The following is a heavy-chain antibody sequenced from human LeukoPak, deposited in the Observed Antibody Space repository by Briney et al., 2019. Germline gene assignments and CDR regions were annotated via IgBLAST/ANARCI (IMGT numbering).Heavy chain of an antibody. V-gene: IGHV4-4*02. CDR2: IYISGST. D-gene: IGHD4-17*01. J-gene: IGHJ5*02. CDR3: TRSNHDYGDYQTFWFDP. Sequence: PSGTLSLTCAVSGGSISSGGYWSWVRQPPGKGLEWIGQIYISGSTNYNPSLDSRVTMSLDKSRNQLSLRLKSMTAADTAVYYCTRSNHDYGDYQTFWFDPWGQGTLVTVSS. CDR1: GGSISSGGY.